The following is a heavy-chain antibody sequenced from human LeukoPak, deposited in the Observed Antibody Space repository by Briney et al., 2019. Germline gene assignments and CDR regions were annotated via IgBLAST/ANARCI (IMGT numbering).Heavy chain of an antibody. V-gene: IGHV5-51*01. CDR3: ARLRRDYYDSSGYYPDY. J-gene: IGHJ4*02. D-gene: IGHD3-22*01. Sequence: GESLKISCNGSGYSFTSYWIGWVRQMPGKGLEWMGIIFPGDYDTRYSPSFQGQVTISADKSISTAYLQWSSLKASDTAMYYCARLRRDYYDSSGYYPDYWGQGTLVTVSS. CDR1: GYSFTSYW. CDR2: IFPGDYDT.